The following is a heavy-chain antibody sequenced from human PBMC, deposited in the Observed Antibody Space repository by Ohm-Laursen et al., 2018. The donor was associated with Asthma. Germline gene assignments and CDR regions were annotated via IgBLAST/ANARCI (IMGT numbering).Heavy chain of an antibody. Sequence: SLRLSCAASGFTFSTSSMSWVRQAPGKGLEWVSCLSGPGTKTYNVDSVTGRFTISRDNSKNTMYLQMNSLRADDTAVYYCAKPISTGTTWGHDFDVWGQGTMVTVST. J-gene: IGHJ3*01. D-gene: IGHD4-17*01. CDR3: AKPISTGTTWGHDFDV. CDR1: GFTFSTSS. CDR2: LSGPGTKT. V-gene: IGHV3-23*01.